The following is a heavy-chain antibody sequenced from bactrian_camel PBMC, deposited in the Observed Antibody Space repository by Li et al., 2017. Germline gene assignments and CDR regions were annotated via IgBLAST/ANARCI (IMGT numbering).Heavy chain of an antibody. CDR2: IDTGGADS. CDR1: GAIDSGSA. D-gene: IGHD1*01. V-gene: IGHV3S54*01. J-gene: IGHJ4*01. Sequence: HVQLVESGGGLVQPGGSLRLSCSASGAIDSGSAMAWFRQAPGKKREGAAAIDTGGADSYYANSVKGRFIISQDSARITAYLQMASLKPEDTAVCYCVPVALEERDGLVSCARWSQGTQVTVS.